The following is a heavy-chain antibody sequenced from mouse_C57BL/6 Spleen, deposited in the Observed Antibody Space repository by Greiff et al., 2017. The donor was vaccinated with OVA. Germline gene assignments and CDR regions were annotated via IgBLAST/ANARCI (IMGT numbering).Heavy chain of an antibody. V-gene: IGHV1-52*01. Sequence: QVQLQQPGAELVRPGSSVKLSCKASGYTFTSYWMHWVKQRPIQGLEWIGNIDPSDSETHYNQKFKDKATLTVDKSSSTAYMQLSSLTSEDSAVYYCASLDGSRGFDYGGQGTTLTVSS. D-gene: IGHD1-1*01. CDR3: ASLDGSRGFDY. CDR1: GYTFTSYW. CDR2: IDPSDSET. J-gene: IGHJ2*01.